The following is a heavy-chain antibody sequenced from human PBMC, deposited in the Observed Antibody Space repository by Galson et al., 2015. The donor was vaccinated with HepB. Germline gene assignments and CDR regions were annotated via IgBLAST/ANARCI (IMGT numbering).Heavy chain of an antibody. CDR1: GFTFSSYG. D-gene: IGHD1-26*01. V-gene: IGHV3-30*18. J-gene: IGHJ4*02. Sequence: SLRLSCAASGFTFSSYGMHWVRQAPGKGLEWVAIISDDGTNKHYADSVKGRFTISRDNSKNTLYLQMNSLRAEDTAVYYCAELGLNAEWELLGFDYWGQGTLVTVSS. CDR3: AELGLNAEWELLGFDY. CDR2: ISDDGTNK.